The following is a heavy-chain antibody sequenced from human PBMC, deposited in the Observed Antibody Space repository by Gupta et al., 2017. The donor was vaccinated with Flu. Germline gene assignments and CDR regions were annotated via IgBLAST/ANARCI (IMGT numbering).Heavy chain of an antibody. CDR2: IRSSGSTK. V-gene: IGHV3-48*03. J-gene: IGHJ4*02. CDR1: GFSFSSFQ. D-gene: IGHD3-22*01. CDR3: ARALSMRGTHVEY. Sequence: ELQLVSSGGGVLPAGGLRTLCCAASGFSFSSFQMHWVRQAPGKGLGWVSYIRSSGSTKYYADSVQGRVTITRDKAKNSLYLRMKILRAEDTAVDVCARALSMRGTHVEYWGQGTLVIVSS.